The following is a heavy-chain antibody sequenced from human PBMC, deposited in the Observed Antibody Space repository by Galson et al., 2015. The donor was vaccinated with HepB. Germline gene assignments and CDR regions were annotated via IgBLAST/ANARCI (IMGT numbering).Heavy chain of an antibody. CDR2: ISGSGGST. J-gene: IGHJ4*02. CDR1: EFTFSTYA. Sequence: SLRLSCAASEFTFSTYAMSWVRQAPGTGLEWVSSISGSGGSTYYADSVKGRFTISRGNSTNTLYLQMNSLRAEDTAVYYCAKDNVEQQLVLGNFDYWGQGTLVTVSS. CDR3: AKDNVEQQLVLGNFDY. D-gene: IGHD6-13*01. V-gene: IGHV3-23*01.